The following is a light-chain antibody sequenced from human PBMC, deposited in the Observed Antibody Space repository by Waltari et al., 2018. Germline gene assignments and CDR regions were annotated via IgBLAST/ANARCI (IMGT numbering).Light chain of an antibody. CDR2: RAS. CDR1: QSDGSSS. V-gene: IGKV3-20*01. CDR3: KQHATLPAT. J-gene: IGKJ1*01. Sequence: EMVLTQSPASASLSPGESVTLACRASQSDGSSSLAWYQQKPGQAPRLVIYRASRRDTGIPDRFSGSGSGTDFSLTISRLEAEDVAVYYCKQHATLPATFGQGTKVEIK.